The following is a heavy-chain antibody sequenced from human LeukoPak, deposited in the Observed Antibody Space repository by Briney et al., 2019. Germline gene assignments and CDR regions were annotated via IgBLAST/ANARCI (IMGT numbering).Heavy chain of an antibody. Sequence: GGSLRLSCAASGFTFSSYAMNWVRQAPGKGLEWVSGTGSTGVSTFYADSVKGRFTVSRDNSKNTLSLQMNSLRAEDTSVYYCAKDPGVVPAHYFDYWGQGTLVTVSS. CDR3: AKDPGVVPAHYFDY. V-gene: IGHV3-23*01. CDR2: TGSTGVST. D-gene: IGHD2-2*01. J-gene: IGHJ4*02. CDR1: GFTFSSYA.